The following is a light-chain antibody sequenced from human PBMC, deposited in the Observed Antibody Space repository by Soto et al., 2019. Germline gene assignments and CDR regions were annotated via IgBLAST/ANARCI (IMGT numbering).Light chain of an antibody. CDR2: WAS. V-gene: IGKV4-1*01. Sequence: DIVMTQSPDSLAVSLGERATINCKSSQSVLYSSNNKNYLAWYQQKPGQPPKLLIYWASTRESGVPDRFSGGGSGTDFTLTISILQAEDVAVYYCQQYYSTPFTFGPGTKVDIK. CDR1: QSVLYSSNNKNY. J-gene: IGKJ3*01. CDR3: QQYYSTPFT.